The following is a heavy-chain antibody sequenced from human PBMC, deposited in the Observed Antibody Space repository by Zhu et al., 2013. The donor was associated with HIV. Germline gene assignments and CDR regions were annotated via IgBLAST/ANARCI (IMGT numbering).Heavy chain of an antibody. CDR1: GYTFTGYY. D-gene: IGHD6-19*01. J-gene: IGHJ4*02. Sequence: QVQLVQSGAEVKKPGASVKVSCKASGYTFTGYYLHWVRQAPGQGLEWMGWVSGDSRSAQKFQGRLTMTRDTSINTYYMELNRLTSDDTGVYYCARGGIAVAGTTDYWGQGTRVTVSS. V-gene: IGHV1-2*02. CDR2: VSGDS. CDR3: ARGGIAVAGTTDY.